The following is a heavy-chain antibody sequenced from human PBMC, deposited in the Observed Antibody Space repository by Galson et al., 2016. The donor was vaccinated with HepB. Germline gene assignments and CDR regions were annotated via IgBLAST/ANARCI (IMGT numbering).Heavy chain of an antibody. Sequence: SLRLSCAASGFTFGDYAMSWFRQAPGKGLEWVGFIRSKAYGGTTEYAASVKGRFTISRDDSKSIAYLQMNSLKTEDTPVYYCTRWPTVADFDYWGQGTLVTVSS. CDR1: GFTFGDYA. D-gene: IGHD4-23*01. CDR3: TRWPTVADFDY. V-gene: IGHV3-49*03. CDR2: IRSKAYGGTT. J-gene: IGHJ4*02.